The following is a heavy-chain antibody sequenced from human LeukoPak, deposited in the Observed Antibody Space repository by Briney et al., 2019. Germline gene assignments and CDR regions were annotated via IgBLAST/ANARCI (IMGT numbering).Heavy chain of an antibody. V-gene: IGHV3-23*01. Sequence: PGGSLRLSCAASGFTFSSYSMSWVRQAPGKGLEWVSAISTSGGSTYYADSVMGRFTISRDNSKNTLYLQMNSLRAEDTAVYYCAKGTQVYYFDYWGQGTLVTVSS. CDR2: ISTSGGST. CDR1: GFTFSSYS. CDR3: AKGTQVYYFDY. J-gene: IGHJ4*02.